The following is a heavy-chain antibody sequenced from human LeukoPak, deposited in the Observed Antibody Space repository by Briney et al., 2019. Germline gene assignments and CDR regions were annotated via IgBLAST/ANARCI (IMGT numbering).Heavy chain of an antibody. Sequence: GGSLRLSCAASGFTFSNYAMHWVRQAPGKGLEWVAVISYDGSNKYYADSVKGRFTISRDNSRNTLYLQMNSLRAEDTAVYYCARDGRYYDFWSAEHPGWVDAWGKGTTVTVSS. CDR1: GFTFSNYA. V-gene: IGHV3-30-3*01. CDR2: ISYDGSNK. D-gene: IGHD3-3*01. J-gene: IGHJ6*04. CDR3: ARDGRYYDFWSAEHPGWVDA.